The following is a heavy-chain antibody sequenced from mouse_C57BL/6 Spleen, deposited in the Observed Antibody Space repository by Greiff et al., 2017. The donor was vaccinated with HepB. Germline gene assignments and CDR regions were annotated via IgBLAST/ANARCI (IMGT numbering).Heavy chain of an antibody. Sequence: EVQLVESGGGLVKPGGSLKLSCAASGFTFSSYTMSWVRQTPEKRLEWVATISGGGGNTYYPDSVKGRFTISRDNAKNTLYLQMSSLRSEDTALYYCARPYDGYYSWFAYWGQGTLVTVSA. J-gene: IGHJ3*01. CDR3: ARPYDGYYSWFAY. CDR2: ISGGGGNT. CDR1: GFTFSSYT. D-gene: IGHD2-3*01. V-gene: IGHV5-9*01.